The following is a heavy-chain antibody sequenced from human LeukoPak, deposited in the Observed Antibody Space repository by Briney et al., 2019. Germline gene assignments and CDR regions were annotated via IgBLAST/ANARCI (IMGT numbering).Heavy chain of an antibody. D-gene: IGHD5-18*01. J-gene: IGHJ4*02. CDR1: GFTFTSYW. V-gene: IGHV3-7*01. CDR2: IKLDGSEK. CDR3: AREESRYIGPPDY. Sequence: GGSLRLSCAASGFTFTSYWMSWIRQVPGKGLEWVAIIKLDGSEKYYVDSVKGRFIISRDNGKNSLFLQMNSLRVEDTAVYYCAREESRYIGPPDYWGQGTLVTVSS.